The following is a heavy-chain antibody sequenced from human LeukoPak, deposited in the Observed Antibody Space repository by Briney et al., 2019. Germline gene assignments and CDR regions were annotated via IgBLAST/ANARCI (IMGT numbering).Heavy chain of an antibody. CDR2: LYSDGTT. Sequence: GGSLRLSCAASGFTFSSYAMSWVRQAPGKGLEWVSVLYSDGTTYYADSVKGRFTISRDNSKNTLYLQMNNLRAEDTAVYYCATAAYDSNGFTANHDYWGQGTLVTVSS. J-gene: IGHJ4*02. V-gene: IGHV3-53*01. CDR1: GFTFSSYA. D-gene: IGHD3-22*01. CDR3: ATAAYDSNGFTANHDY.